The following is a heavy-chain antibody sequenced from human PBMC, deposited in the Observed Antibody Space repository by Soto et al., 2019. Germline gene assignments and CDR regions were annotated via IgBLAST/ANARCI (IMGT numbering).Heavy chain of an antibody. Sequence: ASVEVSCKXSGYTFTSYFITRVRQAPGQGLEWMGWISAYNGNTNYAQMLQGRVTMTTDTSTATAYMEMTSLRSDDPAVYYCARQNYYSGMDVWGQGTTVTVSS. V-gene: IGHV1-18*01. CDR2: ISAYNGNT. CDR3: ARQNYYSGMDV. CDR1: GYTFTSYF. J-gene: IGHJ6*02.